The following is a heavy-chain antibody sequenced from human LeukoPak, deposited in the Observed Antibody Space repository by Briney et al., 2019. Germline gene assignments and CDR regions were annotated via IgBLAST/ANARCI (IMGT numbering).Heavy chain of an antibody. J-gene: IGHJ4*02. CDR3: ARLNYDISMVFDY. CDR1: GGSISSSSYY. CDR2: IYYSGST. V-gene: IGHV4-39*07. Sequence: SETLSLTCTVSGGSISSSSYYWGWIRQPPGKGLEWIGSIYYSGSTYYNPSLKSRVTISVDTSKNQFSLKLSSVTAADTAVYYCARLNYDISMVFDYWCQGTLVTVSS. D-gene: IGHD3-9*01.